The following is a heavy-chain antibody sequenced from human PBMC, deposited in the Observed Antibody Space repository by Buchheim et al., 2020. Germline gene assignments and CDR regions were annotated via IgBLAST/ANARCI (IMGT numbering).Heavy chain of an antibody. J-gene: IGHJ4*02. D-gene: IGHD3-10*01. CDR2: IWYDGSNE. CDR1: GFTFSNYG. V-gene: IGHV3-33*01. CDR3: ARECTSGNSNNGPTDY. Sequence: QVQLLESGGGAVQPGRSLRLSCAASGFTFSNYGMHWVRQAPGKGLEWVTTIWYDGSNEYYIDSVKGRFTISRDNSKSTVYLQMDSLRVEDTAVYYCARECTSGNSNNGPTDYWGQGTL.